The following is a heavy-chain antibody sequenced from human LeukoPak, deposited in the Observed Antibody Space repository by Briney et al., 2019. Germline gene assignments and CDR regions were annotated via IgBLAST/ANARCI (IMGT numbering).Heavy chain of an antibody. CDR1: GGSFSGYY. CDR2: INHSGST. D-gene: IGHD1-26*01. J-gene: IGHJ6*02. V-gene: IGHV4-34*01. Sequence: SETLSLTCAVYGGSFSGYYRSWIRQPPGKGLEWIGEINHSGSTNYNPSLKSRVTISVDTSKNQFSLKLSSVTAADTAVYYCARARGSYPRLYYYYYYGMDVWGQGTTVTVSS. CDR3: ARARGSYPRLYYYYYYGMDV.